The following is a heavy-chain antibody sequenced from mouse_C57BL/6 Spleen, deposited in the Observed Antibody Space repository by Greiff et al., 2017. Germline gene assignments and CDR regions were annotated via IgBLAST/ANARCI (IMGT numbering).Heavy chain of an antibody. Sequence: VQLQASGAELVKPGASVKLSCKASGYTFTEYTIPWVKQRSGQGLAWIGWFYPGSGSITYNEKFKDKATLTVDKAGITVYMELSRLTSEDSAVNSCERHEEGYYAMDYCGQGTSVTVAS. D-gene: IGHD3-1*01. V-gene: IGHV1-62-2*01. CDR3: ERHEEGYYAMDY. CDR2: FYPGSGSI. J-gene: IGHJ4*01. CDR1: GYTFTEYT.